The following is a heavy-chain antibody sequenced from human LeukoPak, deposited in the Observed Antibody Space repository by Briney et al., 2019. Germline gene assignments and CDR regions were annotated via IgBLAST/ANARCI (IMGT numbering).Heavy chain of an antibody. V-gene: IGHV3-30*04. CDR3: RRGSGSYL. D-gene: IGHD3-10*01. CDR2: ISYDERNA. CDR1: GFTFSSYA. J-gene: IGHJ4*02. Sequence: GGSLRLSCAASGFTFSSYAMHWVRQAPGKGLEWVAVISYDERNAYYADSVKGRFTISRDNSKNTLNLQMNSLRAEDTAVYYCRRGSGSYLWGQGTLVTVSS.